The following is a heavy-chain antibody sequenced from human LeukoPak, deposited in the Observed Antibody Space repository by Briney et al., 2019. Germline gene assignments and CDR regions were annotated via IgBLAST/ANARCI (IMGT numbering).Heavy chain of an antibody. J-gene: IGHJ4*02. Sequence: PGGSLRLSCAASGFTFSSYGMSWVRQAPGKGLEWVSAISGSDDDTYYADSVKGRFTISRDNSRNTLYLQMNTLRAEDTAVYFCAKSPVSSCRGSFCYPFDYWGQGNLVTVSS. CDR2: ISGSDDDT. CDR1: GFTFSSYG. CDR3: AKSPVSSCRGSFCYPFDY. D-gene: IGHD2-15*01. V-gene: IGHV3-23*01.